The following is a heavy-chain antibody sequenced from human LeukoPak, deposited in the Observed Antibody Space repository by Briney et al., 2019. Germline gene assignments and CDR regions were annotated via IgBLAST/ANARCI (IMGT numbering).Heavy chain of an antibody. CDR3: ARRLGAGAGYFDY. CDR1: GYISSNYW. D-gene: IGHD6-13*01. J-gene: IGHJ4*02. Sequence: GESLKISCKGSGYISSNYWIGWVRQMPGKGLECMGIIFPGDSDTRYSPSFQGQVTISVDKSISTAFLQWSSLEASDTAMYYCARRLGAGAGYFDYWGQGALVTVS. CDR2: IFPGDSDT. V-gene: IGHV5-51*01.